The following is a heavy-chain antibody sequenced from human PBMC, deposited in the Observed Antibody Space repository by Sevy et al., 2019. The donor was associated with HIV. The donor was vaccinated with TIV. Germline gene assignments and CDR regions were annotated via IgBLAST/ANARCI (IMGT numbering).Heavy chain of an antibody. CDR1: GGSISGYY. CDR2: TYYSGGT. CDR3: ARVVAGSEDYYYYYGMDV. V-gene: IGHV4-59*13. Sequence: SETLSLTCSVSGGSISGYYWSWIRQPPGKGLEWIGYTYYSGGTNYNPSLRSRVTISVDTSKNQFSLKLRSVTAADTAVYFCARVVAGSEDYYYYYGMDVWGQGTTVTVSS. D-gene: IGHD6-19*01. J-gene: IGHJ6*02.